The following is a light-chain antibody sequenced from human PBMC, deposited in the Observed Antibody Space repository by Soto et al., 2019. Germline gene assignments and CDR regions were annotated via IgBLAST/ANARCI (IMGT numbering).Light chain of an antibody. CDR3: LQHNSYPWT. V-gene: IGKV1-17*01. CDR1: QSISSY. J-gene: IGKJ1*01. Sequence: DIPLTQCPSSLSASVGDRAPSTCSATQSISSYLNWYQQQPGNAPTRLIYAASSLQSGVPPRFSGSGSGTEFTLTISSLQPEDFATNYCLQHNSYPWTFGQGTKVDIK. CDR2: AAS.